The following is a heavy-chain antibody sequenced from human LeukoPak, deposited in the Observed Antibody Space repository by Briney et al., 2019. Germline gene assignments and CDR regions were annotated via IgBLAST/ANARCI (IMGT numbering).Heavy chain of an antibody. CDR3: ASSPPHYDFWSGYATTDFDY. CDR1: GYTFTGYY. D-gene: IGHD3-3*01. Sequence: GASVKVSCKASGYTFTGYYMHWVRQAPGQGLEWMGWINPNSGGTNYAQKFQGRVTMTRDTSISTAYMELSRLRSDDTAVYYCASSPPHYDFWSGYATTDFDYWGQGTLVTVSS. V-gene: IGHV1-2*02. CDR2: INPNSGGT. J-gene: IGHJ4*02.